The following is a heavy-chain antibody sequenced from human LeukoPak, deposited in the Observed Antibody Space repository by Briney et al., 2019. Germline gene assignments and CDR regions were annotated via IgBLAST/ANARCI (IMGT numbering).Heavy chain of an antibody. CDR1: GGTFSSYA. CDR2: IIPIFGTA. J-gene: IGHJ6*03. V-gene: IGHV1-69*05. Sequence: SVKVSCKASGGTFSSYAISWVRHAPGQGLEWMGGIIPIFGTANYARKFHGRVTITIDESTSTADMELSSLRSEDRAVYYCASRHQYCSSTSCYTPGDYYYYMDVWGKGTTVTVSS. D-gene: IGHD2-2*02. CDR3: ASRHQYCSSTSCYTPGDYYYYMDV.